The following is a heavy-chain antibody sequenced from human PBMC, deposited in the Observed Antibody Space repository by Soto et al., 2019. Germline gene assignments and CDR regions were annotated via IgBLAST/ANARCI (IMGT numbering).Heavy chain of an antibody. D-gene: IGHD3-10*01. CDR3: ARTPPWRNMVREVIANYYGMDV. V-gene: IGHV4-31*03. CDR2: IYYSGST. J-gene: IGHJ6*02. Sequence: PSETLSLTCTVSGGSISSVGYYWSWIRQHPGKGLEWIGYIYYSGSTYSNPSLKSRVTISVDTSKNQFSLKLSSVSAADKAVYYCARTPPWRNMVREVIANYYGMDVWGQGTTVPVSS. CDR1: GGSISSVGYY.